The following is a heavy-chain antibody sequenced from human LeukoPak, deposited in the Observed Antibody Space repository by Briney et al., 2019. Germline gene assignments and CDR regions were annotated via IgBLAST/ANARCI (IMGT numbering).Heavy chain of an antibody. CDR3: ARGADAANSGLFDY. CDR1: GGSISPYS. V-gene: IGHV4-59*01. J-gene: IGHJ4*02. CDR2: IYYGGNT. Sequence: PSEILSLTCTVSGGSISPYSWSWIRQPPGKGLEWIGYIYYGGNTNYNPSLKSRVTISLDTSKNQFSLKLRSVTAADTAMYYCARGADAANSGLFDYWGQGTLVTVSS. D-gene: IGHD4-23*01.